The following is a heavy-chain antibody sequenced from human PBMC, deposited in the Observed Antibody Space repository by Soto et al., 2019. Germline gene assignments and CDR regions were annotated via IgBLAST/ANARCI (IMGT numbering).Heavy chain of an antibody. CDR2: IAPNDSYT. Sequence: GESLKISCKVSGYNFGTYWISWVRQMPGKGLEWMGRIAPNDSYTYYSPSCQGHVTISADMCISTAYLQWSSLKASDTAVCYCAIDIHSGWLYGLDVWGQGTTVTVSS. V-gene: IGHV5-10-1*01. CDR3: AIDIHSGWLYGLDV. J-gene: IGHJ6*02. D-gene: IGHD6-19*01. CDR1: GYNFGTYW.